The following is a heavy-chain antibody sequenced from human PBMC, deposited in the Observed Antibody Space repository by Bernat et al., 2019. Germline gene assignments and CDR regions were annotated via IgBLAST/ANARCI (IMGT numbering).Heavy chain of an antibody. CDR2: IIPIFGTA. Sequence: QVQLVQSGAEGKKGGGEEKGSCKASGGTLRREAISWVRQAPGQGLEWMGGIIPIFGTANYAQKFQGRVKITADEATSTAYMGLSSLRSEDTAVYYCASFDDPDCTNGVCSDYWGQGTLVTVSS. CDR1: GGTLRREA. J-gene: IGHJ4*02. CDR3: ASFDDPDCTNGVCSDY. V-gene: IGHV1-69*01. D-gene: IGHD2-8*01.